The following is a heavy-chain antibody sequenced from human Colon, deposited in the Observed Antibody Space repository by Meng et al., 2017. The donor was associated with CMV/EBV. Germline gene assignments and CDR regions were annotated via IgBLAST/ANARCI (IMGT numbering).Heavy chain of an antibody. CDR3: ARDIDSAEGY. Sequence: QVQVVPAGGEVKKAGAPGKVPCKASGGTFSSYAISWVRQAPGQGLEWMGGIIPIFGTANYAQKFQGRVTITADESTSTAYMELSSLRSEDTAVYYCARDIDSAEGYWGQGTLVTVSS. V-gene: IGHV1-69*12. CDR1: GGTFSSYA. CDR2: IIPIFGTA. J-gene: IGHJ4*02. D-gene: IGHD1-26*01.